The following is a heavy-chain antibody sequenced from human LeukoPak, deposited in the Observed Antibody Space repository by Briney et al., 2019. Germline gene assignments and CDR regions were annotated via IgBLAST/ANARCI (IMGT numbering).Heavy chain of an antibody. CDR2: ISSSTSTI. D-gene: IGHD1-26*01. J-gene: IGHJ6*03. CDR1: GCTFSRDG. Sequence: PGGSLRLSCAASGCTFSRDGMNWVRQAPGKGLEWLSYISSSTSTINYADSVKGRFTISRDNAKNSLYLQMNSLRAEDTAVYFCARDKKPLGSMDVWGKGTTVTVSS. CDR3: ARDKKPLGSMDV. V-gene: IGHV3-48*01.